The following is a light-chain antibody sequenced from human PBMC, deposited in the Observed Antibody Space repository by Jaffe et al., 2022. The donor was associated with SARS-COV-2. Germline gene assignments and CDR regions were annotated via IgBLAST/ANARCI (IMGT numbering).Light chain of an antibody. V-gene: IGLV6-57*02. CDR2: EDN. J-gene: IGLJ3*02. Sequence: NFVLTQPHSVSESPGKTVTISCTGSGGSFASHYVQWYQQRPGSAPTTVIYEDNQRPSGVPDRFSGSIDSSSNSASLTISGLKTEDEADYYCQSYDDSNQVFGGGTKLTVL. CDR3: QSYDDSNQV. CDR1: GGSFASHY.